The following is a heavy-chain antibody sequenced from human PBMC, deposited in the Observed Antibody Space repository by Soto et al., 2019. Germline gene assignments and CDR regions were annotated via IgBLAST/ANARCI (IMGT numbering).Heavy chain of an antibody. CDR2: ISGSGGST. J-gene: IGHJ5*02. Sequence: GGSLRLSCAASGFTFSSYAMSWVRQAPGKGLEWVSAISGSGGSTYYADSVKGRFTISRDNSKNTLYLQMNSLRAEDTAVYYCAKEGPLSGSYFKSPGFDPWGQGTLVTVSS. D-gene: IGHD3-10*01. V-gene: IGHV3-23*01. CDR1: GFTFSSYA. CDR3: AKEGPLSGSYFKSPGFDP.